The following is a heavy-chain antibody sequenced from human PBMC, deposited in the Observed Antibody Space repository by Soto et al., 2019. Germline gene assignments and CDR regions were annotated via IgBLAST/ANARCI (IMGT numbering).Heavy chain of an antibody. D-gene: IGHD5-18*01. V-gene: IGHV3-30-3*01. Sequence: GGSLRLSCAASGFTFSSYAMHGVRQAPGKGLEWVAVISYDGSNKYYADSVKGRFTISRDNSKNTLYLQMNSLRAEDTAVYYCAREHRIQLWLLFEFDPWGQGTLVTVSS. J-gene: IGHJ5*02. CDR2: ISYDGSNK. CDR3: AREHRIQLWLLFEFDP. CDR1: GFTFSSYA.